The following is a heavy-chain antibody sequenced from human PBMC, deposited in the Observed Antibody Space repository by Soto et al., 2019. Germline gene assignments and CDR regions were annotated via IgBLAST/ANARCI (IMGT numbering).Heavy chain of an antibody. V-gene: IGHV4-30-2*01. CDR2: IYHSGST. Sequence: QLQLQESGSGLVKPSQTLSLTCAVSGGSISSGGYSWSWIRQPPGKGLEWIGYIYHSGSTYYNPSLKSRVTISVDRSKNQFSLKLSSVTAADTAVYYCARAQSIAARPGYTYNWFDPWGQGTLVTVSS. J-gene: IGHJ5*02. CDR1: GGSISSGGYS. D-gene: IGHD6-6*01. CDR3: ARAQSIAARPGYTYNWFDP.